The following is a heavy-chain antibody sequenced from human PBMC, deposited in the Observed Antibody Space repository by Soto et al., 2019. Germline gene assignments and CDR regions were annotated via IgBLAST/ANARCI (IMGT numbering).Heavy chain of an antibody. CDR2: IIPVFGRP. D-gene: IGHD5-12*01. CDR3: AREGSGYNL. Sequence: SVKVSCKASGGSFSSFGISWVRQAPGQGLEWMGGIIPVFGRPNYAQRFRGRLTITADESTNTAYLELIDLRSEDTAVYYCAREGSGYNLWGQGTQVTVSS. CDR1: GGSFSSFG. V-gene: IGHV1-69*13. J-gene: IGHJ1*01.